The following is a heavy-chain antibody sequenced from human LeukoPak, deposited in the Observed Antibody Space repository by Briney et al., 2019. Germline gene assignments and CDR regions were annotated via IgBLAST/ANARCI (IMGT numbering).Heavy chain of an antibody. V-gene: IGHV3-48*03. D-gene: IGHD3-10*01. J-gene: IGHJ4*02. CDR3: ARDPNYGSGSYADY. CDR2: ISSGGSTI. CDR1: EFTFSTYE. Sequence: GGSLRLSCAASEFTFSTYEMKLVRQAPGKGLEWVSYISSGGSTIYYADSVKDRFTISRDNAKNSLYLQMNSLRAEDTAVYYCARDPNYGSGSYADYWGQGTLVTVSS.